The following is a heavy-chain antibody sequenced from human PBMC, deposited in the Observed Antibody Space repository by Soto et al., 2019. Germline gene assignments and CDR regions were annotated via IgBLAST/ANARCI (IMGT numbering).Heavy chain of an antibody. CDR1: GGSFSGYY. CDR2: VYHTGTT. Sequence: SETLSLTCAVYGGSFSGYYWSWIRHLPGKGLEWIANVYHTGTTYYNPSLKSRVSMSVDTSQNQFSLILASVTAADTAVYYCARALVTDYNSRDYHYYFAMDVWGQGTSVTVSS. D-gene: IGHD3-22*01. CDR3: ARALVTDYNSRDYHYYFAMDV. J-gene: IGHJ6*02. V-gene: IGHV4-34*09.